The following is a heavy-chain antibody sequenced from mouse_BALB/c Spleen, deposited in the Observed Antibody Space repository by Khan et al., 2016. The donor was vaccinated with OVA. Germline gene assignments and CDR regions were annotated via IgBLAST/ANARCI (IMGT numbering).Heavy chain of an antibody. CDR3: AKHEDT. CDR1: GFSLTSYG. CDR2: IWAGGST. V-gene: IGHV2-9*02. J-gene: IGHJ2*01. Sequence: QVQLKESGPGLVAPSQSLSITCTVSGFSLTSYGVHWVRQPPGKGLEWLGVIWAGGSTNSNSALISRLSISKDHSNSQVFLKINRLPTEDTAMYYCAKHEDTWGKDTTLKVSS.